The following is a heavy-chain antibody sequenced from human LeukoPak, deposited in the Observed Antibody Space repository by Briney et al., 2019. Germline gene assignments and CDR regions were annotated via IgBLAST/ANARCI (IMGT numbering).Heavy chain of an antibody. D-gene: IGHD6-19*01. V-gene: IGHV4-39*07. CDR1: GGSISSSSYY. J-gene: IGHJ4*02. Sequence: SETLSLTCTVSGGSISSSSYYWGWIRQPPGKGLEWIGSIYYSGSTYYNPSLKSRVTISVDTSKNQFSLKLSSVTAADTAVYYCARDPAHYSSGWYVRGLFDYWGQGTLVTVSS. CDR2: IYYSGST. CDR3: ARDPAHYSSGWYVRGLFDY.